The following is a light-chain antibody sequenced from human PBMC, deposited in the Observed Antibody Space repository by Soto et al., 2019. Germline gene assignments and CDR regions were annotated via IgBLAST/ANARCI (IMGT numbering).Light chain of an antibody. V-gene: IGLV1-40*01. CDR3: QSYDSSRAVV. CDR2: GNS. Sequence: QSALTQPPSVSGAPGQRVTISCTGSSSNIGAGYDVHWYQQLPGTAPKLLIYGNSNRPSGVPDRFSGSKSGTSASLAITGLQAEDEADYYCQSYDSSRAVVFGGGTKVTVL. CDR1: SSNIGAGYD. J-gene: IGLJ2*01.